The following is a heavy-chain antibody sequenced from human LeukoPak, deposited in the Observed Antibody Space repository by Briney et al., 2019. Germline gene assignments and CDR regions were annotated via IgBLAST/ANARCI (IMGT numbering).Heavy chain of an antibody. CDR3: ARSDNMERTRPLWFGESFNWFDP. D-gene: IGHD3-10*01. Sequence: ASVKVSCKASGYTFTSYYMHWVRQAPGQGLEWMGIINPSGGSTSYAQKFQGRVTMTRDTSTSTVYMELSSLRSEDTAVYYCARSDNMERTRPLWFGESFNWFDPWGQGTLVTVSS. J-gene: IGHJ5*02. V-gene: IGHV1-46*01. CDR2: INPSGGST. CDR1: GYTFTSYY.